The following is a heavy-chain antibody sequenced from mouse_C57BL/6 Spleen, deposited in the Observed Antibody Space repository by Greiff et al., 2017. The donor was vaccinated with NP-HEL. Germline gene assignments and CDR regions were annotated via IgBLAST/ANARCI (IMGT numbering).Heavy chain of an antibody. V-gene: IGHV2-2*01. Sequence: VMLVESGPGLVQPSQSLSITCTVSGFSLTSYGVHWVRQSPGKGLEWLGVIWSGGSTDYNAAFISRLSISKDNSKSQVFFKMNSLQADDTAIYYCARRDRDYWYFDVWGTGTTVTVSS. D-gene: IGHD3-1*01. CDR1: GFSLTSYG. CDR2: IWSGGST. CDR3: ARRDRDYWYFDV. J-gene: IGHJ1*03.